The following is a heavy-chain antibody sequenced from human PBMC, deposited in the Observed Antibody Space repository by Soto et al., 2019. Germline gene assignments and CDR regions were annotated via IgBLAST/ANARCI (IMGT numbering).Heavy chain of an antibody. V-gene: IGHV3-23*01. CDR1: GFTFSSYA. Sequence: EVQLLESGGGLVQPGGSLRLSCAASGFTFSSYAMSWVRQAPGKGLEWVSVISGSGDSTYYADSVRGRFTISRENSKNTLYLPMQSLRAEDTAVYYCAKDRDGAAAGPTKFYGMDVWGQGTTVTVSS. CDR3: AKDRDGAAAGPTKFYGMDV. J-gene: IGHJ6*02. CDR2: ISGSGDST. D-gene: IGHD6-13*01.